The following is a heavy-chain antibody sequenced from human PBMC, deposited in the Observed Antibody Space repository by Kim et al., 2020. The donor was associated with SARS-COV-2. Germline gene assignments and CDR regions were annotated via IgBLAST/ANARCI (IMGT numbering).Heavy chain of an antibody. CDR3: AKAPTPSTNRASLVA. D-gene: IGHD7-27*01. CDR1: GFTFSSYA. Sequence: GGSLRLSCAASGFTFSSYAMSWVRQAPGKGLEWVSIISTGGGWTDYADSVKGRFTISRDNSKNTVYLQMNSLRAEDTAVYYCAKAPTPSTNRASLVAWG. J-gene: IGHJ6*02. CDR2: ISTGGGWT. V-gene: IGHV3-23*03.